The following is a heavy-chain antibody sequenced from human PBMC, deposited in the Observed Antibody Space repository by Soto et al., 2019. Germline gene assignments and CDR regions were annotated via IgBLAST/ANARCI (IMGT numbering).Heavy chain of an antibody. D-gene: IGHD3-3*01. CDR3: ATRITVFGLLIPPFDP. J-gene: IGHJ5*02. CDR2: INHTGGT. Sequence: LSLTCAVYGGSVNGYYWNWIRQPPGKGLEWIGEINHTGGTHCNPSLKSRVTMSVDTSKNQFSLRLSSVTAADTAIYYCATRITVFGLLIPPFDPWGQGTQETGSS. V-gene: IGHV4-34*01. CDR1: GGSVNGYY.